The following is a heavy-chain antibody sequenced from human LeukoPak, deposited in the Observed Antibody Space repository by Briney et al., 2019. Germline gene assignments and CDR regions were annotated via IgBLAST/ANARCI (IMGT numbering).Heavy chain of an antibody. CDR2: VHLDGKT. Sequence: PSETLSLTCDVSGGSVTSTNWWTWFRQPPGKGLEWIGEVHLDGKTNYNPSLKSRLVMSTDLPENHISLKLTSVTAADTAVYYCAREGGFYRPLDYSGQGTLVTVSS. CDR1: GGSVTSTNW. CDR3: AREGGFYRPLDY. J-gene: IGHJ4*02. V-gene: IGHV4/OR15-8*02. D-gene: IGHD6-25*01.